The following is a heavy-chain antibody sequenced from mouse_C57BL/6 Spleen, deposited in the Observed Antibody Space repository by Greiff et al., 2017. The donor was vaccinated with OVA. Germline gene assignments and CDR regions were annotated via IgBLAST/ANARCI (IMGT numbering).Heavy chain of an antibody. Sequence: VKLMESGAELVKPGASVKISCKASGYAFSSYWMNWVKQRPGKGLEWIGQIYPGDGDTNYNGKFKGKATLTADKSSSTAYMQLSSLTSEDSAVYFCARTGMVYYFDYWGQGTTLTVSS. CDR1: GYAFSSYW. CDR3: ARTGMVYYFDY. J-gene: IGHJ2*01. D-gene: IGHD4-1*01. CDR2: IYPGDGDT. V-gene: IGHV1-80*01.